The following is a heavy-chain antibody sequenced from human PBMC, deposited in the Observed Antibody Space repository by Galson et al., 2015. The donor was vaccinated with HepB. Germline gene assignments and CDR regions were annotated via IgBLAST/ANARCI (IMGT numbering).Heavy chain of an antibody. Sequence: SLRLSCAASGFTFRSYSMNWVRQAPGKGLEWVSSISSSSSYIYYADSVKGRFTISRDNAKNSLYLQMNSLRAEDTAVYYCARALGYCRGGSCYPGWFDPWGQGALVTVSS. CDR3: ARALGYCRGGSCYPGWFDP. D-gene: IGHD2-15*01. CDR2: ISSSSSYI. J-gene: IGHJ5*02. CDR1: GFTFRSYS. V-gene: IGHV3-21*01.